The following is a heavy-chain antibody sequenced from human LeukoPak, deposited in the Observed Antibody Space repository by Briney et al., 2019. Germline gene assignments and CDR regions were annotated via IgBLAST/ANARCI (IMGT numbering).Heavy chain of an antibody. CDR2: IYSGGST. D-gene: IGHD3-10*01. Sequence: PGWSLRLSCAASGFTVSSNYMSWVRQAPGKGLEWVSVIYSGGSTYYADSVKGRFTISRGNSKNTLYLQMNSLRAEDTAVYYCARDLYYGSGDYYYYYYMDVWGKGTTVTVSS. V-gene: IGHV3-53*05. J-gene: IGHJ6*03. CDR1: GFTVSSNY. CDR3: ARDLYYGSGDYYYYYYMDV.